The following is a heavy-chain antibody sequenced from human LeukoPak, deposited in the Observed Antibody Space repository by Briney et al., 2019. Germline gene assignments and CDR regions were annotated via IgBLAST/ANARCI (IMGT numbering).Heavy chain of an antibody. CDR2: IYSGGST. D-gene: IGHD4-17*01. CDR1: GLTVSSNY. V-gene: IGHV3-66*01. J-gene: IGHJ4*02. CDR3: AKDSLADYGYDY. Sequence: GGSLRLSCAASGLTVSSNYMSWVRQAPGKGLEWVSVIYSGGSTYYADSVKGRFTISRDNSKNTLYLQMNSLRAEDTAVYYCAKDSLADYGYDYWGQGTLVTVSS.